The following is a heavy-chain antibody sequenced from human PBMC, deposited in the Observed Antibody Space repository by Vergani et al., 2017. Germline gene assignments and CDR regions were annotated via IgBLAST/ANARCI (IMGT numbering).Heavy chain of an antibody. CDR3: ARAGAIYDFWSGYSGSAKHFDY. CDR1: GFTFSSYG. Sequence: VQVVESGGGVVQPGRSLRLSCAASGFTFSSYGMHWVRQAPGKGLEWVSYISSSGSTIYYADSVKGRFTISRDNAKNSLYLQMNSLRAEDTAVYYCARAGAIYDFWSGYSGSAKHFDYWGQGTLVTVSS. V-gene: IGHV3-48*04. D-gene: IGHD3-3*01. CDR2: ISSSGSTI. J-gene: IGHJ4*02.